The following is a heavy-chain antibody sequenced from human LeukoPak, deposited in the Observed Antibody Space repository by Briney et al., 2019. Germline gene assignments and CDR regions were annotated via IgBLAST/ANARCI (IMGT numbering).Heavy chain of an antibody. CDR2: IKVDGSEK. CDR3: AREIPGGATTLDY. D-gene: IGHD1-26*01. J-gene: IGHJ4*02. CDR1: GFTFSNYW. Sequence: PGGSLRLSCAASGFTFSNYWMTWVRQAPGKGLEWVANIKVDGSEKNYVDSVKGRLTISRDNAKNSLYLQMNSLRVEDTAVYYCAREIPGGATTLDYWGQGTLVTVSS. V-gene: IGHV3-7*01.